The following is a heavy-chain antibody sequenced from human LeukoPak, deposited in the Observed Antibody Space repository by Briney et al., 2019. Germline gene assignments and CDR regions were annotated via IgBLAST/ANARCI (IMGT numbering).Heavy chain of an antibody. Sequence: PSETLSLTCTVSGGSISSYYWSLIRQPAGKGLEWIGRIYTSGSTNYNPSLKSRVTMSVDTSKNQFSLKLSSVTAADTAVYYCARDGTYYDFWSGYDWFDPWGQGTLVTVSS. J-gene: IGHJ5*02. V-gene: IGHV4-4*07. CDR2: IYTSGST. CDR1: GGSISSYY. CDR3: ARDGTYYDFWSGYDWFDP. D-gene: IGHD3-3*01.